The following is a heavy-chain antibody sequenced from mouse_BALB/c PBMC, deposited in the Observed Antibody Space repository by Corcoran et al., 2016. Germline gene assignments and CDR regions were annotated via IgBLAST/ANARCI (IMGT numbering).Heavy chain of an antibody. D-gene: IGHD2-2*01. V-gene: IGHV1S81*02. CDR3: TRESNGYPFAY. J-gene: IGHJ3*01. CDR1: GYTFTSYY. Sequence: QVQLQQPGAELVKPGASVKLSCKASGYTFTSYYMYWVKQRPGQGLEWIGGINPSNGGTNFNEKFKSKATLTVDKSSSTAYMQLSSLTSEDSAVYYCTRESNGYPFAYWGQGTLVTVSA. CDR2: INPSNGGT.